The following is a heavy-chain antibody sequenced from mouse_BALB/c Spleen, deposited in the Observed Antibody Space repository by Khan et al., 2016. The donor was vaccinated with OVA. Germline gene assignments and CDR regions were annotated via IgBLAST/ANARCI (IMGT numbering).Heavy chain of an antibody. CDR2: ISSTGST. Sequence: EVQLQASGPGLVKPSQSLSLTCTVTGYSITSDYAWNWIRQFPGNKLEWMGYISSTGSTSYNPSLKSRISITRYTSKNQFFLHLNSVTTEDTATYYCARSLYYSDSYAMDYWGQGTSVTVSS. CDR3: ARSLYYSDSYAMDY. V-gene: IGHV3-2*02. J-gene: IGHJ4*01. CDR1: GYSITSDYA. D-gene: IGHD2-13*01.